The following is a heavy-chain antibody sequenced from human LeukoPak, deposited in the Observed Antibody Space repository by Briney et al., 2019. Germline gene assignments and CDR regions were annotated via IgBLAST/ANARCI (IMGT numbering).Heavy chain of an antibody. V-gene: IGHV3-7*01. D-gene: IGHD3-22*01. CDR3: ARDLDYYDSSGPAPPGGFPDY. J-gene: IGHJ4*02. Sequence: PGGSLRLSCTASGFTFSSNWMTWVRQAPGKGLEWVANINEDGGGKYYVESVKGRFTISRDNARNSVHLELSNLRAEDTAVYYCARDLDYYDSSGPAPPGGFPDYWGQGTLVTVSS. CDR1: GFTFSSNW. CDR2: INEDGGGK.